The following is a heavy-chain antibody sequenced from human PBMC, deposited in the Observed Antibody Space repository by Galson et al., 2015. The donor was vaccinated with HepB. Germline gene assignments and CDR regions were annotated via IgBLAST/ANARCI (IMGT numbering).Heavy chain of an antibody. CDR3: ARAMFKPQTIYYFDY. Sequence: SEILSLTCTVSGGSISSYYWSWIRQPPGKGLEWIGYIYYSGSTNYNPSLKSRVTISVDTSKNQFSLKLSSVTAADTAVYYCARAMFKPQTIYYFDYWGQGTLVTVSS. J-gene: IGHJ4*02. CDR1: GGSISSYY. V-gene: IGHV4-59*01. D-gene: IGHD3-10*02. CDR2: IYYSGST.